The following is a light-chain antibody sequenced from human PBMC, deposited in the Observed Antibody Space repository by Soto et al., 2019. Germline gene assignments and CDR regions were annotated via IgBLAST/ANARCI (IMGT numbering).Light chain of an antibody. Sequence: IQMTQSPSSLSASVGDRVTIACLPSQSVISYLNWYQQKPGKAPKLLIYDASRLQSGVPSRFSGSGSGTEFTLTISSVQPEDFGSYYCQQSYSIPHTFCQGTRLEIK. CDR1: QSVISY. CDR2: DAS. V-gene: IGKV1-39*01. CDR3: QQSYSIPHT. J-gene: IGKJ5*01.